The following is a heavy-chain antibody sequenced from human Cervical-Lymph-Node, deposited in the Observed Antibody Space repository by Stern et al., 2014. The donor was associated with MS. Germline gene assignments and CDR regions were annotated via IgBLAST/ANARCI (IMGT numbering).Heavy chain of an antibody. V-gene: IGHV5-51*03. CDR3: ASSDLLSSPDFAEYFQH. CDR1: GYSFTSYW. CDR2: IYPGDSDT. D-gene: IGHD6-13*01. Sequence: MQLVQSGAEVKKPGESLKISCKGSGYSFTSYWIGWVRQMPGKGLEWMGIIYPGDSDTRYSPSFQGQVTISADKSISTAYLQWSSLKASDTAMYYCASSDLLSSPDFAEYFQHWGQGTLVTVSS. J-gene: IGHJ1*01.